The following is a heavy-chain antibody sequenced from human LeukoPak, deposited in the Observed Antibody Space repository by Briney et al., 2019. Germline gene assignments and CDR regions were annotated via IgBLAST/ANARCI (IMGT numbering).Heavy chain of an antibody. J-gene: IGHJ4*02. V-gene: IGHV3-23*01. Sequence: GESLRLSCAASGFTFDDYAMHWVRQAPGKGLEWVSAISGSGGSTYYADSVKGRFTISRDNSKNTLYLQMNSLRAEDTAVYYCVQPEVLDYWGQGTLVTVSS. D-gene: IGHD1-14*01. CDR3: VQPEVLDY. CDR2: ISGSGGST. CDR1: GFTFDDYA.